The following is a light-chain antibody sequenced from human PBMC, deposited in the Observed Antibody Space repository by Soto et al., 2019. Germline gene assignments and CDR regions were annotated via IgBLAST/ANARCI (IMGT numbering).Light chain of an antibody. Sequence: DIPMTQSPSTLSASVGDRVTITCRASQSVNSWLAWYQQKPGKPPKLLIYRSSALESGVPSRFSGSGSVTEFILTISSLQPDDFATYYCHQYNSYPWTFGQGTKVEI. CDR1: QSVNSW. J-gene: IGKJ1*01. CDR3: HQYNSYPWT. V-gene: IGKV1-5*03. CDR2: RSS.